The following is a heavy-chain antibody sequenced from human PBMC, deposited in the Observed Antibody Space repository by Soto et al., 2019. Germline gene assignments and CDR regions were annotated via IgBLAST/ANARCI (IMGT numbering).Heavy chain of an antibody. CDR1: GFTFSDYG. J-gene: IGHJ4*02. V-gene: IGHV3-30*18. CDR2: MSYAGSYK. CDR3: AKEMYPRTVLDSSSPWGDY. D-gene: IGHD6-6*01. Sequence: GSLRLSCAVSGFTFSDYGMHWVRQAPGKGLEWVAVMSYAGSYKYYADSVKGRFTISRDLSGNTLFLQMNSLRLEDTAVYFCAKEMYPRTVLDSSSPWGDYWGQGTLVTVSS.